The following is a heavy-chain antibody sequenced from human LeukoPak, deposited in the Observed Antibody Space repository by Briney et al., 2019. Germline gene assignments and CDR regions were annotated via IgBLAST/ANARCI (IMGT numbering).Heavy chain of an antibody. CDR3: AKDRTVGASYWYFDL. J-gene: IGHJ2*01. D-gene: IGHD1-26*01. Sequence: GGSLRLSCAASGFTFSSYAMSWVRQAPGKGLEWVSAISGSGGNTYYADSVKGRFTISRDSSKNTLFLQMNTLRAEDTAIYYCAKDRTVGASYWYFDLWGRGTLVTVSS. CDR2: ISGSGGNT. V-gene: IGHV3-23*01. CDR1: GFTFSSYA.